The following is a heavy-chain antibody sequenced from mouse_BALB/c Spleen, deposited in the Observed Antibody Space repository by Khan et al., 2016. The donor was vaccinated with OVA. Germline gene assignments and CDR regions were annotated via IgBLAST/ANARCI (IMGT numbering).Heavy chain of an antibody. CDR3: ISDGACYWYDGLFDF. D-gene: IGHD2-14*01. CDR2: INPCNGYT. J-gene: IGHJ3*01. CDR1: GYTFTSYT. Sequence: QVQLKQSGAELARPGASVKMSCKASGYTFTSYTIHWIKLGPGQGLEWIGYINPCNGYTNYNQNFKDKATLTSDKSSTTAYLQLNSLKYDDPAAYTCISDGACYWYDGLFDFWGQGTLVTVSA. V-gene: IGHV1-4*01.